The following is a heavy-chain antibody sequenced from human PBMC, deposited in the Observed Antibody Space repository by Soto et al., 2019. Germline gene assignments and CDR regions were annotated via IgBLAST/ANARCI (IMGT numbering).Heavy chain of an antibody. CDR3: AKSPRGEMATD. CDR2: INTYNGMT. Sequence: QVQLVQSGGEVKKPGASVTVSCKASGYTFINYHITWVRQAPGQGLEWMAWINTYNGMTGYAQRFHGRVTMTRDTSTSTAYMDLRNLGSDDTAVSFCAKSPRGEMATDWGQGTLVTVSS. CDR1: GYTFINYH. J-gene: IGHJ4*02. D-gene: IGHD5-12*01. V-gene: IGHV1-18*01.